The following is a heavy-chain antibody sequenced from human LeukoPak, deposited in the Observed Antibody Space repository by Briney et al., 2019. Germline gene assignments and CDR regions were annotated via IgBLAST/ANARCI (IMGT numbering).Heavy chain of an antibody. Sequence: GGSLRLSCAASGFTFSIYSMNWVRQAPGKGLEWVSYISSSSTDIYYADSVKGRFTISRDNAKNSLYLQMNSLRAEDTGAYYCARFLLNDYYGSVALSGVDVWGQGTTVTVSS. D-gene: IGHD3-10*01. V-gene: IGHV3-21*05. J-gene: IGHJ6*02. CDR1: GFTFSIYS. CDR2: ISSSSTDI. CDR3: ARFLLNDYYGSVALSGVDV.